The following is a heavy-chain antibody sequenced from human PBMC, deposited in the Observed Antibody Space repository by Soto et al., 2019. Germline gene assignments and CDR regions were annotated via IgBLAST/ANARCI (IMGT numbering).Heavy chain of an antibody. J-gene: IGHJ4*02. D-gene: IGHD6-19*01. CDR3: ARVSSSGWYFDY. CDR1: GGSISSGGYY. CDR2: IYYSGST. Sequence: SETLSLTCTVSGGSISSGGYYWSWIRQHPGKGLEWIGYIYYSGSTYYNPSLKSRVTISVDTSKNQFSLKLSSVTAADTAVYYCARVSSSGWYFDYWGQGTLVTVSS. V-gene: IGHV4-31*03.